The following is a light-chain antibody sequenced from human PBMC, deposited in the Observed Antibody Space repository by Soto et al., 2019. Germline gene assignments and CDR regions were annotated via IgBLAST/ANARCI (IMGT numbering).Light chain of an antibody. CDR3: PQYYSYPRT. CDR2: AAS. Sequence: AIRMTQSPSSLSASTGDRVTITCRASQGISSYLAWYQQKPGKAPKLLIYAASTLQSGVPSRFSGSGSGTDFTLTISCLQSEDFATYYCPQYYSYPRTFGQGTKV. V-gene: IGKV1-8*01. CDR1: QGISSY. J-gene: IGKJ1*01.